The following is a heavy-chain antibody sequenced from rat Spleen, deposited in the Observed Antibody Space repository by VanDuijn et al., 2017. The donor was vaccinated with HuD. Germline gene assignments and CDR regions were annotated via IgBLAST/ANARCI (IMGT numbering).Heavy chain of an antibody. CDR1: GYSITSSYR. V-gene: IGHV3-3*01. D-gene: IGHD1-11*01. Sequence: EVQLQESGPGLVKPSQSLSLTCSVTGYSITSSYRWNWIRRFPGNKLEWMGYLNSAGSTNYNPSLKSRISITRDTSKNQFFLQVNSVTTEDTATYYCARSGGSWFAYWGQGTLVTVSS. CDR3: ARSGGSWFAY. CDR2: LNSAGST. J-gene: IGHJ3*01.